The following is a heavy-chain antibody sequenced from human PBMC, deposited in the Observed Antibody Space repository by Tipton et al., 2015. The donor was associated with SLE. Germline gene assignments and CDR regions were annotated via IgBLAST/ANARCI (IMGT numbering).Heavy chain of an antibody. Sequence: TLSLTCTVSGGSISPFYWSWIRQPPGKGLEWIGYIYYSGSSKYNPSLKSRVTISVDTSKNQFSLKLNSVTAADTAVYYCARHSGGTEWYVYWGQGIRVTVSS. CDR2: IYYSGSS. CDR1: GGSISPFY. J-gene: IGHJ4*02. D-gene: IGHD3-3*01. V-gene: IGHV4-59*08. CDR3: ARHSGGTEWYVY.